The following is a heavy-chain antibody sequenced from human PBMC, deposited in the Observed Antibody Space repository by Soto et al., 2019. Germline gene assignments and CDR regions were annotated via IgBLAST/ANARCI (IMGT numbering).Heavy chain of an antibody. CDR2: MNPNSGNT. CDR1: GYTFTSYD. J-gene: IGHJ6*02. V-gene: IGHV1-8*01. CDR3: ARSFSSSAEYYCGMDV. Sequence: ASVKVSCKDSGYTFTSYDINWVRPATGQGLELMGWMNPNSGNTGYAQKFQGRVTMTRNTSISTAYMELSSLRSEDTAVYYCARSFSSSAEYYCGMDVWGQGTTVTISS. D-gene: IGHD3-10*01.